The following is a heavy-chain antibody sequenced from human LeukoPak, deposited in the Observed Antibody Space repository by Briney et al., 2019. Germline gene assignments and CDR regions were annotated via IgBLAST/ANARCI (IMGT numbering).Heavy chain of an antibody. J-gene: IGHJ4*02. CDR2: ISGSGGST. CDR3: AKEAITIFGVVITYFDY. CDR1: GFTFSSYA. V-gene: IGHV3-23*01. D-gene: IGHD3-3*01. Sequence: GGSLRLSCAASGFTFSSYAMSWVRQASGKGLEWVSAISGSGGSTYYADSVKGRFTISRDNSKNTLYLQMNSLRAEDTAVYYCAKEAITIFGVVITYFDYWGQGTLVTVSS.